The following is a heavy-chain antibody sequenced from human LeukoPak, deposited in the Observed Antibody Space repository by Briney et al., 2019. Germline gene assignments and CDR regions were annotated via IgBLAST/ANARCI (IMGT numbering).Heavy chain of an antibody. CDR2: ISSSSSTI. CDR3: ATTVVTGGVVDY. Sequence: GGSLRLSCAASGFAFSNYNMHWVRQAPGKGLELVSYISSSSSTIFYADSVKGRFTISRDISKNTVSLQMNSLRAEDTAVYYCATTVVTGGVVDYWGQGTLVTVSS. D-gene: IGHD4-23*01. CDR1: GFAFSNYN. J-gene: IGHJ4*02. V-gene: IGHV3-48*01.